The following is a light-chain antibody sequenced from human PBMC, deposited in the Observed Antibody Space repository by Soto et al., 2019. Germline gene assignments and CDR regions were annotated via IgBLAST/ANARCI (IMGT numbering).Light chain of an antibody. Sequence: DIHMTQSPAPLSASVGDRVTISCRASQSISSWLAWYQQKPGKAPKLLIYKASSLESGVPSRFSGSGSGTEFTLTISSLQPDDFATYYCQQYNSYSRTFGQGTKVE. J-gene: IGKJ1*01. V-gene: IGKV1-5*03. CDR3: QQYNSYSRT. CDR1: QSISSW. CDR2: KAS.